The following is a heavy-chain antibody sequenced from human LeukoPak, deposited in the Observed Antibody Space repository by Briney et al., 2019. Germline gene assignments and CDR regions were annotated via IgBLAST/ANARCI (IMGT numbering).Heavy chain of an antibody. J-gene: IGHJ4*02. CDR1: GGTFSSYD. V-gene: IGHV1-69*06. Sequence: SVKVSCKASGGTFSSYDISWVRQAPGQGLEWMGGIMPMFGKANYAQKFQGRVTTTADKATSTAYMELSSLRSEGTAVYYCAGGRTDIVVVPATLRNYYFDYWGQGTLVTVSS. D-gene: IGHD2-2*01. CDR3: AGGRTDIVVVPATLRNYYFDY. CDR2: IMPMFGKA.